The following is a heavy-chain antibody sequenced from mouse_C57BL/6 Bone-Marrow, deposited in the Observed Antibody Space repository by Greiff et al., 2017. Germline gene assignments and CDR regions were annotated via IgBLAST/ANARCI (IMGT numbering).Heavy chain of an antibody. Sequence: EVKLMESGGDLVKPGGSLKLSCAASGFTFSSYCMSWVRQTPDKRLEWVATISIGGSYTYYPDSVKGRFTITRDNAKTTMYLQMNSLKSEDTAMYVCASHVRSPDFDYWGQGTTLTVSS. J-gene: IGHJ2*01. V-gene: IGHV5-6*01. CDR3: ASHVRSPDFDY. CDR2: ISIGGSYT. CDR1: GFTFSSYC.